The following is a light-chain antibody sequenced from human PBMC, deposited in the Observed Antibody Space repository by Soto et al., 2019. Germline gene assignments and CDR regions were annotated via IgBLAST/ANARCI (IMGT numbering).Light chain of an antibody. CDR2: GAS. CDR1: QSVSSSY. J-gene: IGKJ1*01. Sequence: EIVLTQSPGTLSLSPGERATLSCRASQSVSSSYLAWFQQKPGQAPRVLIYGASSRATGIPDRFSGSGSGTDFTLTISRLESEDFAVYYCQNYKTFGQGTKVDIK. CDR3: QNYKT. V-gene: IGKV3-20*01.